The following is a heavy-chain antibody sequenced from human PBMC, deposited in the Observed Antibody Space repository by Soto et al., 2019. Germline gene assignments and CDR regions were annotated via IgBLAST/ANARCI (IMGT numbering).Heavy chain of an antibody. Sequence: EVQLLESGGGLVQPGGSLRLSCAASGFTFSSYAMSWVRQAPGKGLEWVSAISGSGGSTYYADSVKGRFTISRDNSKNTLYLQMNSLRAEDTGVYYCAKDKSGSYPLDYYYGMDVWGQGTTVTVSS. D-gene: IGHD1-26*01. V-gene: IGHV3-23*01. CDR1: GFTFSSYA. CDR3: AKDKSGSYPLDYYYGMDV. J-gene: IGHJ6*02. CDR2: ISGSGGST.